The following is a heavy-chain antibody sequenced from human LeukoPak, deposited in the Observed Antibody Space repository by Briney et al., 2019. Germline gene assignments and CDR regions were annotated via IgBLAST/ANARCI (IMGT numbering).Heavy chain of an antibody. V-gene: IGHV1-18*01. CDR2: ISAYNGNT. Sequence: ASVKVSCKASGYTFTIYAISWVRQAPGQGLEWMGWISAYNGNTDYARKLQGRVTMTTDTSTSTAYMELRSLRSDDTAVYYCARENRRLNHYDILTGYYYYYMDVWGKGTTVTVSS. D-gene: IGHD3-9*01. J-gene: IGHJ6*03. CDR3: ARENRRLNHYDILTGYYYYYMDV. CDR1: GYTFTIYA.